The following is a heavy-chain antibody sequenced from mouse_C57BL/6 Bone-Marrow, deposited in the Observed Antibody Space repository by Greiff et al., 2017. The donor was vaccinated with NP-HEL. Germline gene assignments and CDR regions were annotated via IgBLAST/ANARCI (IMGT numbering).Heavy chain of an antibody. Sequence: QVQLQQSGPELVKPGASVKISCKASGYAFSSSWMNWVKQRPGKGLEWIGRIYPGDGDTNYNGKFKGKATLTADKSSSTAYMQSSSRTSEDSACYFGARAHYGSSWYVDVWGTGTTVTVSS. CDR1: GYAFSSSW. J-gene: IGHJ1*03. CDR3: ARAHYGSSWYVDV. V-gene: IGHV1-82*01. CDR2: IYPGDGDT. D-gene: IGHD1-1*01.